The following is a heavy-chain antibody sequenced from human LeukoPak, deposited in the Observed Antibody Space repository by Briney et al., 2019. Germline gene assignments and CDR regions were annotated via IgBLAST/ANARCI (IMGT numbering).Heavy chain of an antibody. V-gene: IGHV3-21*01. CDR3: ARVVWFGETIDY. D-gene: IGHD3-10*01. CDR1: GFTFSSYC. CDR2: ISGSSSYI. J-gene: IGHJ4*02. Sequence: GGSLRLSCAASGFTFSSYCMNWVRQAPGKGLEWVSSISGSSSYIYYADSVKGRFTISRDNAKNSLYLQMNSLRAEDTAVYYCARVVWFGETIDYWGQGTLVTVSS.